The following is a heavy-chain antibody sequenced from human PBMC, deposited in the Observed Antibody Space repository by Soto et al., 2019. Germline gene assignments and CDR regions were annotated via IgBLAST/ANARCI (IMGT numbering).Heavy chain of an antibody. CDR2: ISWNSGSI. D-gene: IGHD6-19*01. Sequence: PGGSLRLSCAASGFTFDDYAMHWVRQAPGKGLEWVSGISWNSGSIGYADSVKGRFTISRDNAKNSLYLQMNSLRAEDTALYYCARIAVADYWGQGTLVTVS. CDR1: GFTFDDYA. J-gene: IGHJ4*02. V-gene: IGHV3-9*01. CDR3: ARIAVADY.